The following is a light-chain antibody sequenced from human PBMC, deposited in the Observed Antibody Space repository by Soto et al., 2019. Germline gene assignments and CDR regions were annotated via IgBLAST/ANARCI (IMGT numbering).Light chain of an antibody. J-gene: IGLJ2*01. CDR1: SSDVGGYNN. V-gene: IGLV2-14*01. CDR2: EVS. Sequence: QSALTQPASVSGSPGQSITISCTGTSSDVGGYNNVSWYQQHPGKAPKLMISEVSNRPSGVSNRFSGSKSGNTASLTISGLQAEDEADYYCSSYTSSTSVVFGGGTKVTVL. CDR3: SSYTSSTSVV.